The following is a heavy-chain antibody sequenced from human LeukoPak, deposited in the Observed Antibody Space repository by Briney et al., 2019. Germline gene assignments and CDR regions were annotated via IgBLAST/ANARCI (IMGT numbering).Heavy chain of an antibody. Sequence: GGSLRLSCAASGFTFSSYSMNWVRQAPGKGLEWVSYISSSSTTMYYADSVKGRFTISRDNAKNSLYLQMKSLRDEDTAVYYCARERGDYYDSSGFDYWGQGTLVTVSS. CDR1: GFTFSSYS. V-gene: IGHV3-48*02. D-gene: IGHD3-22*01. CDR2: ISSSSTTM. J-gene: IGHJ4*02. CDR3: ARERGDYYDSSGFDY.